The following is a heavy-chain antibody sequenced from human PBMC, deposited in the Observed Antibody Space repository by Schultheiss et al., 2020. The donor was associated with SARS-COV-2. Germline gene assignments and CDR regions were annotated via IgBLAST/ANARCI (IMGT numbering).Heavy chain of an antibody. Sequence: SQTLSLTCTVSGGSISSSSYYWSWIRQPPGKGLEWIGYIYYSGSTNYNPSLKSRVTISVDKSKNQFSLKLSSVTAADTAVYYCARRGYSYGWVSFDYWGQGTLVTVSS. J-gene: IGHJ4*02. CDR1: GGSISSSSYY. V-gene: IGHV4-61*05. CDR3: ARRGYSYGWVSFDY. D-gene: IGHD5-18*01. CDR2: IYYSGST.